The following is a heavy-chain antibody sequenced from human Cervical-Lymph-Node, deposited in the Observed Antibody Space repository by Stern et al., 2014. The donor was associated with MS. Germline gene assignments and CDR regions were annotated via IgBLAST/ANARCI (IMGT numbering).Heavy chain of an antibody. V-gene: IGHV4-31*03. CDR1: GGSISSGDHY. CDR3: ARIIAVPGYIDY. Sequence: QVQLVESGPGLVKPSQTLSLTCTVSGGSISSGDHYWTWIRQPPGKGLEFMGYIYHSGLTFHSPFLKSRVTLSVDASKNQFSLKVTSVTAADTAVYYCARIIAVPGYIDYWGQGTLVTVSS. D-gene: IGHD6-19*01. CDR2: IYHSGLT. J-gene: IGHJ4*02.